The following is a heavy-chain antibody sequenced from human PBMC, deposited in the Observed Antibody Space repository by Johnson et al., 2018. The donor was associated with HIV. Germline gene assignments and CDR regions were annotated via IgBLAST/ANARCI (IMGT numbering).Heavy chain of an antibody. V-gene: IGHV3-30*02. D-gene: IGHD3-3*01. CDR1: GFFFSTYG. J-gene: IGHJ3*02. Sequence: QVQLVESGGGVVQPGRSLRLSCAASGFFFSTYGMHWVRQPPGKGLEWVAIARYDGSNKYYADSVKGRFTISRDNSKNTLYLQMNSLRDEDTAVYYCAKSVRYNFWSGYQGDDAFDIWGQGTMVTVSS. CDR3: AKSVRYNFWSGYQGDDAFDI. CDR2: ARYDGSNK.